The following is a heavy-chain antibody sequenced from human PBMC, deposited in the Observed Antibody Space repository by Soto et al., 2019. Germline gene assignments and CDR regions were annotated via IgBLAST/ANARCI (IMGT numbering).Heavy chain of an antibody. J-gene: IGHJ4*02. D-gene: IGHD6-19*01. Sequence: GGSLRLPCAASGFTFNKHGMHWVRQAPGKGLEWVAVVSYDGSSQYYADSVKGRFTISRDNSKNMVYLQMTTLRREDAAVYYCAKAHGYSSGWRADSWGQGTRVTVSS. CDR3: AKAHGYSSGWRADS. V-gene: IGHV3-30*18. CDR1: GFTFNKHG. CDR2: VSYDGSSQ.